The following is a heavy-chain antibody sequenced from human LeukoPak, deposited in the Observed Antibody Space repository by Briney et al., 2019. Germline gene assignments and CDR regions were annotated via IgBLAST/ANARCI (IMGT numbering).Heavy chain of an antibody. V-gene: IGHV3-30*03. CDR3: SGYGSAEYFQH. J-gene: IGHJ1*01. CDR2: ISYDGSNK. Sequence: GGSLRLSCAASGFTFSSYGMHWVRQAPGKGLGWVAVISYDGSNKYYADSVKGRFTISRDNSKSTLYLQMNSLRAEDTAVYYCSGYGSAEYFQHWGQGTLVTVSS. D-gene: IGHD5-12*01. CDR1: GFTFSSYG.